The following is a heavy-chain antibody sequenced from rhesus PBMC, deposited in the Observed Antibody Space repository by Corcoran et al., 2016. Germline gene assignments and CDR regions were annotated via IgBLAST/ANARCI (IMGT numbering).Heavy chain of an antibody. CDR3: ASYNIWTGYYTIDY. CDR2: IYSSRGNT. Sequence: QVQLQESGPGLWKPSETLSLTCAVPGGSIGGGSDWGWIRQPPAQGLGWIGSIYSSRGNTYYNPSLKSRVTIATDTSKNQFSLKLSSVTAADTAVYYCASYNIWTGYYTIDYWGQGVLVTGSS. V-gene: IGHV4S7*01. CDR1: GGSIGGGSD. J-gene: IGHJ4*01. D-gene: IGHD3-3*01.